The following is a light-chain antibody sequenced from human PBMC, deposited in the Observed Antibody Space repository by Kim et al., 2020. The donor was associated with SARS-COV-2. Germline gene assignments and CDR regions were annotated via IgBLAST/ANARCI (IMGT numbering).Light chain of an antibody. CDR1: NNGSKS. Sequence: PGMTTRIPCWGDNNGSKSEHWYQQKLGPAPVLGIYYDSDLPSGIPERFSGCNSGNTATLPISRVEAGDEADYYFQVWYSSSDHYVFGTGTKGTVL. J-gene: IGLJ1*01. V-gene: IGLV3-21*04. CDR2: YDS. CDR3: QVWYSSSDHYV.